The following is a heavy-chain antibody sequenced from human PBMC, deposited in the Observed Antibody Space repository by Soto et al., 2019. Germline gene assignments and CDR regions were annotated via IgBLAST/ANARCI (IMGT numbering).Heavy chain of an antibody. CDR2: ISYDGSNK. CDR3: ANQAAAVC. CDR1: GFPFSSYG. J-gene: IGHJ4*02. D-gene: IGHD6-13*01. Sequence: SLRLSCAASGFPFSSYGMHWVRQAPGKGLEWVAVISYDGSNKYYADSVKGRFTISRDNSKNTLYLQMNSLRAEDTAVYYCANQAAAVCWGQGTLVTVSS. V-gene: IGHV3-30*18.